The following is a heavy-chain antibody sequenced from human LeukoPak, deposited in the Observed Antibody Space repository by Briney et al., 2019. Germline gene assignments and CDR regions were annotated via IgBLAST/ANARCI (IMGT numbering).Heavy chain of an antibody. D-gene: IGHD6-6*01. CDR3: ASWPLGSSSYSSSFDY. V-gene: IGHV4-61*02. J-gene: IGHJ4*02. Sequence: SETLSLTCTVSGGSISSGSYYWSWIRQPAGKGLEWIGRIYTSGSTNYNPSLKSRVTISVDTSKNQFSLKLSSVTAADTAVYYCASWPLGSSSYSSSFDYWGQGTLVTVSS. CDR1: GGSISSGSYY. CDR2: IYTSGST.